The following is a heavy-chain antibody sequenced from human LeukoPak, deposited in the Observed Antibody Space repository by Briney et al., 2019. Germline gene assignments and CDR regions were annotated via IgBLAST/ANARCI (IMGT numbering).Heavy chain of an antibody. Sequence: ASVKVSCKVSGYTLTELSMHWVRQAPGKGLEWMGGFDPEDGETIYAQKFQGRVTKTEDTSTDTAYMELSSLRSEDTAVYYCATDQAAVGARKIVSAFDIWGQGTMVTVSS. V-gene: IGHV1-24*01. CDR1: GYTLTELS. CDR2: FDPEDGET. J-gene: IGHJ3*02. D-gene: IGHD1-26*01. CDR3: ATDQAAVGARKIVSAFDI.